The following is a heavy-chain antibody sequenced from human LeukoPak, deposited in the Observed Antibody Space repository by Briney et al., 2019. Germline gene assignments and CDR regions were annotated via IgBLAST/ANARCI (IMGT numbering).Heavy chain of an antibody. CDR2: ISYNGSQT. J-gene: IGHJ4*02. Sequence: GGSLRLSCAASGFTFSIYAMHWVRQAPGKGLEHVSGISYNGSQTYYGNSVKDRFTISRDNAKNTVYLQMASLRVDDMAVYYCVRDRGGSGWYYFDYWGQGTLVAVSS. V-gene: IGHV3-64*01. CDR3: VRDRGGSGWYYFDY. CDR1: GFTFSIYA. D-gene: IGHD6-19*01.